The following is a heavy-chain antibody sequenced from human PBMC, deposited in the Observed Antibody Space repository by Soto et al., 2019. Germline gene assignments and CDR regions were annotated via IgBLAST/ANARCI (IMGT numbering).Heavy chain of an antibody. D-gene: IGHD3-3*01. CDR2: MNPNSGNT. CDR3: ARLEAFYDFQGV. Sequence: VQLVESGGGLVQPGGSLRLSCAASGFTFSSYDINWVRQATGQGLEWMGWMNPNSGNTGYAQKFQGRVTMTRNTSISTAYMELSSLRSEDTAVYYCARLEAFYDFQGVWGQGTTVTVSS. CDR1: GFTFSSYD. J-gene: IGHJ6*02. V-gene: IGHV1-8*01.